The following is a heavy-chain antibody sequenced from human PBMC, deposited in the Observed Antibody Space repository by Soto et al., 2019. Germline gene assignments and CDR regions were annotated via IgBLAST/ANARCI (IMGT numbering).Heavy chain of an antibody. J-gene: IGHJ6*02. CDR1: GGSFSDSY. V-gene: IGHV4-34*09. Sequence: SETLSLTCAVYGGSFSDSYWSWIRQVPGKGLEWIGYVSSNDTSSYHPSLESRLTISLDRSKNRFSLKLTSMTAADAAVYFCARERIVTVPAGRGTLYNYFGVDVWGQGTTVTVSS. CDR2: VSSNDTS. D-gene: IGHD6-13*01. CDR3: ARERIVTVPAGRGTLYNYFGVDV.